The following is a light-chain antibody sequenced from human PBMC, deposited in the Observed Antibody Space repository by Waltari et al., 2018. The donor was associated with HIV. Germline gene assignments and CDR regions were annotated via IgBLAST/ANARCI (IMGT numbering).Light chain of an antibody. CDR1: QGVSSAY. J-gene: IGKJ5*01. V-gene: IGKV3D-20*01. CDR3: QQYASSPIT. CDR2: DAS. Sequence: EIVLTQSPATLSLSPGESATLSCGASQGVSSAYLAWYQKRPGPSTRLRSYDASTRATGIPDRFSGSGSGTDFTLTIRRLEPEDFAVYFCQQYASSPITFGQGTRLEIK.